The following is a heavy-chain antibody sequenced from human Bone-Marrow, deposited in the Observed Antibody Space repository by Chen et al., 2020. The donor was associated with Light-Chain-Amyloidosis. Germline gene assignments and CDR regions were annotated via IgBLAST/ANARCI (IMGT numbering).Heavy chain of an antibody. Sequence: EVQLVESGGGLVQPGRSLRLSCVASGFTFDHSAMHWVRQIPGKGLEWVAGISWNSASVGYADSVEGRFTVSRDNAKNSLHLQMNSLRIEDTAFYYCTEDDSESWYRSPNYFADWGQGTLVTVSS. CDR3: TEDDSESWYRSPNYFAD. CDR1: GFTFDHSA. CDR2: ISWNSASV. J-gene: IGHJ4*02. D-gene: IGHD1-26*01. V-gene: IGHV3-9*01.